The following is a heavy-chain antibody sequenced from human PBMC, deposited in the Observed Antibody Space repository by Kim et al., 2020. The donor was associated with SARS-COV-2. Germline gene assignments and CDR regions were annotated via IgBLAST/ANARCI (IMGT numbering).Heavy chain of an antibody. CDR2: IYYSGST. V-gene: IGHV4-39*01. J-gene: IGHJ1*01. Sequence: SETLSLTCTVSGGSISSSSYYWGWIRQPPGKGLEWIGSIYYSGSTYYNPSLKSRVTISVDTSKNQFSLKLSSVTAADTAVYYCARGQGGSYPEYFQHWGQGTLVTVSS. CDR1: GGSISSSSYY. CDR3: ARGQGGSYPEYFQH. D-gene: IGHD1-26*01.